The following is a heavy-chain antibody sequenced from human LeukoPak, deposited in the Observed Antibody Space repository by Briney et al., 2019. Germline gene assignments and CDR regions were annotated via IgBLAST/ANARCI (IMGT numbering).Heavy chain of an antibody. CDR3: TRLAPIDAFDI. Sequence: PGGSLRLSCAASGFTFSGSAMHWVRQASGKGLEWVGRIRSKANSYATAYAASVKGRFTISRDDSKNTAYLQMNSLKTEDTAVYYCTRLAPIDAFDIWGQGTMVTVSS. D-gene: IGHD2-15*01. J-gene: IGHJ3*02. CDR1: GFTFSGSA. CDR2: IRSKANSYAT. V-gene: IGHV3-73*01.